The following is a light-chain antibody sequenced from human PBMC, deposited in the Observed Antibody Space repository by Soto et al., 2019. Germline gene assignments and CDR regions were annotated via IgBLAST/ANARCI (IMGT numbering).Light chain of an antibody. V-gene: IGLV2-14*01. CDR3: SSYSSSSILV. CDR2: GVS. Sequence: QSALTQPASVSGSPGQSITISCTGTSSDVGGYNYVSWYQQHPGKVPKLMIYGVSNRPSGVSNRFSGSKSGNTASLTISGLQAEDEADYYCSSYSSSSILVFGGGTKLTVL. J-gene: IGLJ3*02. CDR1: SSDVGGYNY.